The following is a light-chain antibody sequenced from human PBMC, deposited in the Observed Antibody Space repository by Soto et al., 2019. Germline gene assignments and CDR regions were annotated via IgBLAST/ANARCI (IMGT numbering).Light chain of an antibody. V-gene: IGKV3D-15*01. Sequence: EIVMTQSPATMSVSPGERATLSCRASQSGSSNLAWYQQKPGQDPRLLIYGASTRATGIPARFSGSGSGTEFTLTISSLQSEDFAVYYCQQYNNWPPYTFGQGTKLEIK. CDR3: QQYNNWPPYT. CDR1: QSGSSN. CDR2: GAS. J-gene: IGKJ2*01.